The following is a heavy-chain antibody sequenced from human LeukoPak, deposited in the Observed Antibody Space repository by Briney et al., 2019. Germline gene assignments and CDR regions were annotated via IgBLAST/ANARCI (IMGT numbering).Heavy chain of an antibody. CDR3: ARAGDYYDSSGYYQDPGWFDP. CDR2: ISGSGGST. V-gene: IGHV3-23*01. CDR1: GFTFSSYA. J-gene: IGHJ5*02. Sequence: GGSLRLSCAASGFTFSSYAMSWVRQAPGKGLEWVSAISGSGGSTYYADSVKGRFTISRDNSKNTLYLQMDSLRAEDTAVYYCARAGDYYDSSGYYQDPGWFDPWGQGTLVTVSS. D-gene: IGHD3-22*01.